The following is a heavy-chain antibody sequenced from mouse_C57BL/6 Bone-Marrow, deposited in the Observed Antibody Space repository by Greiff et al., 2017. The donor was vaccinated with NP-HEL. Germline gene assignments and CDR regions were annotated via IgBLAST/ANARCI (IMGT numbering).Heavy chain of an antibody. J-gene: IGHJ2*01. CDR3: ARSLITTVGGFDY. CDR1: GYTFTSYW. Sequence: QVQLQQPGAELVMPGASVKLSCKASGYTFTSYWMHWVKQRPGQGLEWIGEIDPSDSYTNYNQKFKGKSTLSVDKSSSTAYMQLSSLTSEDSAVYYCARSLITTVGGFDYWGQGTTLTVSS. CDR2: IDPSDSYT. V-gene: IGHV1-69*01. D-gene: IGHD1-1*01.